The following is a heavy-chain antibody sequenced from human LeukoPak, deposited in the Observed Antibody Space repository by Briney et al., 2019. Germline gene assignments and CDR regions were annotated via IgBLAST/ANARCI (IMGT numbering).Heavy chain of an antibody. V-gene: IGHV3-66*01. Sequence: GGSLRLSCAAPGFTVSSNYMSWVRQAPGRGLEWVSVIYSGGSTYYADSVKGRFTISRDDSKNTLYLQMNSLRAEDTAVYYCASSGPLCYYGMDVWGQGTTVTVSS. CDR2: IYSGGST. CDR3: ASSGPLCYYGMDV. J-gene: IGHJ6*02. D-gene: IGHD1-26*01. CDR1: GFTVSSNY.